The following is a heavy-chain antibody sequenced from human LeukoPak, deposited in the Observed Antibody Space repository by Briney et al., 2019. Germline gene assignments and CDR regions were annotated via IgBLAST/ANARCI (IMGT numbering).Heavy chain of an antibody. V-gene: IGHV3-30-3*01. CDR3: ARDPNAVVVPAGDFDY. CDR2: ISYDGSNK. CDR1: GFTFSSYA. J-gene: IGHJ4*02. D-gene: IGHD2-2*01. Sequence: PGRSLRLSCAASGFTFSSYAMHWVRQAPGKGLEWVAVISYDGSNKYYADSVKGRFTISRDNSKNTLYLQMNSLRAEDTAVYYCARDPNAVVVPAGDFDYWGQGTLGTVSS.